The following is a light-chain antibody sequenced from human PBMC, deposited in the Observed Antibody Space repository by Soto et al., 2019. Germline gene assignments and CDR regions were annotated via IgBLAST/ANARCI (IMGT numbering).Light chain of an antibody. J-gene: IGKJ1*01. V-gene: IGKV1-5*01. CDR3: QQSYSTPQT. CDR1: QDIGTW. CDR2: DAA. Sequence: DIQMTQSPSTLSGSVGDRVTITCRARQDIGTWLAWYQQKPGKPPQLLIYDAASLQSGVPSTFSGSGSGTEFTLTINRLQPDDFATYYCQQSYSTPQTFGQGTKVDVK.